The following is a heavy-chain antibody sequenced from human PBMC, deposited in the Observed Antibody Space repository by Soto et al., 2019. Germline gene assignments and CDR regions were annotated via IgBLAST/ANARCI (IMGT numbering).Heavy chain of an antibody. Sequence: ASVKVSCKASGYTFTSYGISWVRQAPGQGLEWMGWISAYNGNTNYAQRLQGRVTMTTDTSTSTAYMELRSLRSDDTAVYYCARVDTAMATYYYGMDVWGQGTTVTVSS. CDR2: ISAYNGNT. CDR1: GYTFTSYG. CDR3: ARVDTAMATYYYGMDV. V-gene: IGHV1-18*04. J-gene: IGHJ6*02. D-gene: IGHD5-18*01.